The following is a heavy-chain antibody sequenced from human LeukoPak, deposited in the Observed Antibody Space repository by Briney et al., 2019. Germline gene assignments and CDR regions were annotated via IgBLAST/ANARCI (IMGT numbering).Heavy chain of an antibody. Sequence: PGGSLRLSCAASGFTFSSYGMSWVRQAPGKGLVWVSRINSDGSSTSYADSVKGRFTISRDNAKNTLYLQMNSLRAEDAAVYYCARLGNYYYYYMDVWGKGTTVTVSS. CDR2: INSDGSST. J-gene: IGHJ6*03. CDR1: GFTFSSYG. CDR3: ARLGNYYYYYMDV. V-gene: IGHV3-74*01.